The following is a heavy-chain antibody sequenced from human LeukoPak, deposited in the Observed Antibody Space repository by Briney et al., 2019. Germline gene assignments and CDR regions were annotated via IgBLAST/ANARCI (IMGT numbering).Heavy chain of an antibody. Sequence: GGSLRLSCAASGFTFSSYSMNWVRQAPGKGLEWVSSIGSSSSYIYYADSVKGRFTISRDNAKNSLYLQMNSLRAEDTAVYYCAKDRVYGGNSFDYWGQGTLVTVSS. D-gene: IGHD4-23*01. CDR2: IGSSSSYI. V-gene: IGHV3-21*01. CDR1: GFTFSSYS. J-gene: IGHJ4*02. CDR3: AKDRVYGGNSFDY.